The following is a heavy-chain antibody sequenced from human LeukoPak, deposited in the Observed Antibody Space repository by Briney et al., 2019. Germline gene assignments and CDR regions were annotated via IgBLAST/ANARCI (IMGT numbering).Heavy chain of an antibody. V-gene: IGHV3-23*01. CDR3: ANSEMVRGVIGWFDP. D-gene: IGHD3-10*01. Sequence: RGSLRLSCAVSGFTVSNNYMSWVRQAPGKGLERVSAISGSGGSTYYADSVKGRFTISRDNSKNTLYLQMNSLRAEDTAVYYCANSEMVRGVIGWFDPWGQGTLVTVSS. J-gene: IGHJ5*02. CDR2: ISGSGGST. CDR1: GFTVSNNY.